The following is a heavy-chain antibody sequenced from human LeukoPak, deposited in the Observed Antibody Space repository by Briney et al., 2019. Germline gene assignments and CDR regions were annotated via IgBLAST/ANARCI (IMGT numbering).Heavy chain of an antibody. CDR1: GGSISTYY. J-gene: IGHJ3*02. Sequence: SETLSLTCTVSGGSISTYYWSWIRQPPGKGLEWIGYVYYSGSTNYNPSLKSRVTMSVDTSKNQFSLKLSSVTAADTAVYYCARADLRSHAFDIWGQGTMVTVSS. D-gene: IGHD1-26*01. CDR2: VYYSGST. V-gene: IGHV4-59*12. CDR3: ARADLRSHAFDI.